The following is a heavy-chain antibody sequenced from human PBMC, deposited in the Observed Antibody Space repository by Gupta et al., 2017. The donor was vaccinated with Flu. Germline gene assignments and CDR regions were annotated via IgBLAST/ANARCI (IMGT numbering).Heavy chain of an antibody. CDR1: A. J-gene: IGHJ3*02. V-gene: IGHV1-69*01. D-gene: IGHD1-26*01. CDR3: ARTKDRDSGSYFDAIDI. Sequence: AISWVRQAPGQGLEWMGGILPVLGTANYAQKCQATVTITADESTSTVYMELSSLRSEDTAIYYCARTKDRDSGSYFDAIDIWCQVRMVTVS. CDR2: ILPVLGTA.